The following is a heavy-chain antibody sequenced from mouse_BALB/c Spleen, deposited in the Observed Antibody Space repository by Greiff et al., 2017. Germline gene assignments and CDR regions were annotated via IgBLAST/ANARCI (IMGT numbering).Heavy chain of an antibody. CDR2: INSNGGST. CDR1: GFTFSSYG. J-gene: IGHJ2*01. Sequence: EVKLMESGGGLVQPGGSLKLSCAASGFTFSSYGMSWVRQTPDKRLELVATINSNGGSTYYPDSVKGRFPISRDNAKNTLYLQMSSLKSEDTAMYYCARDGYGYDVGYYFDYWGQGTTLTVSS. V-gene: IGHV5-6-3*01. CDR3: ARDGYGYDVGYYFDY. D-gene: IGHD2-2*01.